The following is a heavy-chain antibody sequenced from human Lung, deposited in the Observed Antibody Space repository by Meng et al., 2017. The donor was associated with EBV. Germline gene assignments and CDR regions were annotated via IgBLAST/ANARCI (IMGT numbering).Heavy chain of an antibody. J-gene: IGHJ2*01. CDR1: GDSVSSNTAA. CDR3: ARGATSVFDL. V-gene: IGHV6-1*02. Sequence: LQHAAPRLLKPSPPPPLPFAIPGDSVSSNTAAWNWIRQSPSRGLEWLGRTYYRSKWYTDYAVFVKSRITINPDTSKNQFSLQLNSVTPEDTAVYYCARGATSVFDLWGRGTLVTVSS. CDR2: TYYRSKWYT.